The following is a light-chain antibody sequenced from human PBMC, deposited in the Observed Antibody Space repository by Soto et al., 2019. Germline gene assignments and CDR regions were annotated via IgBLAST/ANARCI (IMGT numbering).Light chain of an antibody. V-gene: IGKV4-1*01. Sequence: VMTHSPASLAVSLGERATINCKSSQSVLYSSNNKNYLAWFQQKPGQPPKLLIYWASTRESGVPDRFSGSGSGTDFTLTISSLQAEDVAVYYCQQYYSSPLTFGGGTKVDIK. CDR1: QSVLYSSNNKNY. J-gene: IGKJ4*01. CDR2: WAS. CDR3: QQYYSSPLT.